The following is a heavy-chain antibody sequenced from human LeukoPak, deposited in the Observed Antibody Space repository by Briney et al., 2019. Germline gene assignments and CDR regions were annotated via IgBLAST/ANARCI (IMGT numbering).Heavy chain of an antibody. J-gene: IGHJ3*02. CDR1: GYTFTSYG. V-gene: IGHV1-18*01. CDR2: ISAYNGNT. D-gene: IGHD1-1*01. CDR3: AREEGGTTSTEADAFDI. Sequence: EASVKVSCKASGYTFTSYGISWVRQAPGQGLEWMGWISAYNGNTNYAQKLQGRVTMTTDTSTSTAYMELRSLRSDDTAVYYCAREEGGTTSTEADAFDIWGQGTMVTVSS.